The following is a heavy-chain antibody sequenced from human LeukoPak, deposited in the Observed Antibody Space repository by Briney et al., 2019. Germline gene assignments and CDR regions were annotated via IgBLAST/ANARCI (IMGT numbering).Heavy chain of an antibody. CDR1: GFTFSDYY. Sequence: GGSLRLSCAASGFTFSDYYMSWLRQAPGKGLEWVSYISSSGSTIYYADSVKGRFTISRDNAKNSLYLQMNSLRAEDTAIYYCAKDGYCSSTSCYVDYWGQGTLVTVSS. D-gene: IGHD2-2*01. J-gene: IGHJ4*02. V-gene: IGHV3-11*01. CDR2: ISSSGSTI. CDR3: AKDGYCSSTSCYVDY.